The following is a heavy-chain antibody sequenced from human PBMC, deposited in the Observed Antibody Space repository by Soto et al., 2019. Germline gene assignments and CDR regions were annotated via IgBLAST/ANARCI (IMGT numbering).Heavy chain of an antibody. Sequence: SETLSLTCTVSGGSISGSSYYWGWIRQPPGKGLEWIGSIYYSGSTYYNPSLKSRVTISVDTSENQFSLKLSSVTAADTVVYYCARRRRHSSGWYNDYWGQGTLVTVSS. CDR1: GGSISGSSYY. D-gene: IGHD6-19*01. J-gene: IGHJ4*02. V-gene: IGHV4-39*01. CDR2: IYYSGST. CDR3: ARRRRHSSGWYNDY.